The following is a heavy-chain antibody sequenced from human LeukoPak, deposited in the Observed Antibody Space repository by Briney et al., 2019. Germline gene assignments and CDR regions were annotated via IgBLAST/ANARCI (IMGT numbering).Heavy chain of an antibody. CDR3: AKDPYGSGSYILDY. CDR1: GFTFSSYA. D-gene: IGHD3-10*01. J-gene: IGHJ4*02. CDR2: ISGSGGST. V-gene: IGHV3-23*01. Sequence: GGSLRLSCAASGFTFSSYAMSWVRQAPGKGLEWVSAISGSGGSTYYAGSVKGRFTISRDNSKNTLYLQMNSLRAEDTAVYYCAKDPYGSGSYILDYWGQGTLVTVSS.